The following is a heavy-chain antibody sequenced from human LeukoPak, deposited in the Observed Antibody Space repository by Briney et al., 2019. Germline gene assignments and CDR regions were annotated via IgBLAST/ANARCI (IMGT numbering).Heavy chain of an antibody. J-gene: IGHJ4*02. Sequence: GGSLRLSCAASGFTFSSYSMNWVRQAPGKGLEWVSYISSSSSTIYYADSVKGRFTISRDNAKNSLYLQMNSLRAEDTAVYYCARDGIRGSPDYWGQGTLVTVSS. D-gene: IGHD1-26*01. CDR1: GFTFSSYS. CDR3: ARDGIRGSPDY. V-gene: IGHV3-48*01. CDR2: ISSSSSTI.